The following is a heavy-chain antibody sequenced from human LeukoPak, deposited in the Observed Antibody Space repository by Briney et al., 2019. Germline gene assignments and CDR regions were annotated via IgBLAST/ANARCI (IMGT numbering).Heavy chain of an antibody. CDR3: ARDPVSEYYDIFYYYYYGMDV. V-gene: IGHV1-2*02. J-gene: IGHJ6*02. D-gene: IGHD3-9*01. CDR2: INPNSGGT. CDR1: GYTFTGYY. Sequence: GASVKVSCKASGYTFTGYYMHWVRQAPGQGLEWMGWINPNSGGTNYAQKFQGRVTMTRDTSISTAYMELSRLRSDDTAVYYCARDPVSEYYDIFYYYYYGMDVWGQGTTVTVSS.